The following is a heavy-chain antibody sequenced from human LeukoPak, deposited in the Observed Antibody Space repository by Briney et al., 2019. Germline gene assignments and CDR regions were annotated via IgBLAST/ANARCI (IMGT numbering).Heavy chain of an antibody. CDR1: GGSISSSNW. D-gene: IGHD4-17*01. CDR3: ARASHDYGDYSHFDY. CDR2: IYHSGST. J-gene: IGHJ4*02. V-gene: IGHV4-4*02. Sequence: PSETLSLTCAVSGGSISSSNWWSWVRQPPGKGLEWIGEIYHSGSTNLNPSLKTRVTISVDKSKKHFSLKMTSVTAADTAVYYCARASHDYGDYSHFDYWGQGTLVTVSS.